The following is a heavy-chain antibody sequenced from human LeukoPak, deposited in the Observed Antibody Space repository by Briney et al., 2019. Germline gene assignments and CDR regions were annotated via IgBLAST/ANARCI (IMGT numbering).Heavy chain of an antibody. V-gene: IGHV4-39*01. CDR2: IYYSGST. CDR3: ASLAVAGLSEGY. Sequence: SETLSLTCTVSDGSISSDSYYWAWIRQPPGKGLEWIASIYYSGSTYYNPSLKSRVTISVDTSRNQFSLKLSSVTAADTAVYYCASLAVAGLSEGYWGQGTLVIVSS. J-gene: IGHJ4*02. CDR1: DGSISSDSYY. D-gene: IGHD6-19*01.